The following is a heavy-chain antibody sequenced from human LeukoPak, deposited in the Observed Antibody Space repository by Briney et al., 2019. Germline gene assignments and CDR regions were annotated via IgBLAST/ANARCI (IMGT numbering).Heavy chain of an antibody. CDR1: GFTVSSNY. Sequence: GGSLRLSCVVSGFTVSSNYMSWVRQAPGKGLEWVSLIYSGGSTYYADSVKGRFTISRDNSKNTLYLQVNSLRADDTAVYYCARVRIAVAGRGFDYWGQGTLVTVSS. J-gene: IGHJ4*02. D-gene: IGHD6-19*01. V-gene: IGHV3-53*01. CDR3: ARVRIAVAGRGFDY. CDR2: IYSGGST.